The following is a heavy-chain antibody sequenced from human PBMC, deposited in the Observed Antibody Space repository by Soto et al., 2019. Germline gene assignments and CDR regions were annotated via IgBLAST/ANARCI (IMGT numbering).Heavy chain of an antibody. CDR1: GASVSTGVYY. Sequence: SETLSLTCTVSGASVSTGVYYWTWIRQHPGKGLEWIGYIDNSGSTYYNPSLTGRVDISVDTTKNEFSLNLQYLTAADTAFYLCAGAVSDFDVRRYRTSYFDQWGQGILVTVSS. V-gene: IGHV4-31*03. D-gene: IGHD3-10*02. CDR3: AGAVSDFDVRRYRTSYFDQ. J-gene: IGHJ4*02. CDR2: IDNSGST.